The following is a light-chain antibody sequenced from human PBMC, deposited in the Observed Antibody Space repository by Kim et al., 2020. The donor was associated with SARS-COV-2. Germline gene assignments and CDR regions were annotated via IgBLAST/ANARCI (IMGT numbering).Light chain of an antibody. J-gene: IGLJ3*02. V-gene: IGLV9-49*01. CDR2: VGTGEIVG. Sequence: CTRSSGYSNYKVDWYQQRPGKGPRFVMRVGTGEIVGSKGDGIPDRFSVLGSGLNRYLTIKNIQEEDESDYHCGADHGSGSNFVWVFGGGTQLTVL. CDR1: SGYSNYK. CDR3: GADHGSGSNFVWV.